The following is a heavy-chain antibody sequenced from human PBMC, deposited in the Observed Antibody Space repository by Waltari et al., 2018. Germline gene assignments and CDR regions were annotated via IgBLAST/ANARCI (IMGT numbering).Heavy chain of an antibody. J-gene: IGHJ6*02. V-gene: IGHV4-39*01. D-gene: IGHD2-21*02. CDR2: RYYSGST. CDR1: GGSISSSSYY. CDR3: ARLGGGNSTYYYYYYGMDV. Sequence: QLQLQESGPGLVKPSETLSLTCTVSGGSISSSSYYWGWIRQPPGKGLEWIGSRYYSGSTYYNPSLKSRVTISVDTSKNQFSLKLSSVTAADTAVYYCARLGGGNSTYYYYYYGMDVWGQGTTVTVSS.